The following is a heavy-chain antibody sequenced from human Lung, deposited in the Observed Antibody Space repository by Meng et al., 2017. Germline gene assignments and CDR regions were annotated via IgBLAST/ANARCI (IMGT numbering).Heavy chain of an antibody. Sequence: QVQLGQSGADVKKPGPSLKFSCKASGYTFTAYYIHWVRQAPGQGLEWMGRINPNSGGTNFAQKFQGRVIMTRDTSISTAYMELSSLGFDDTAVYYCAKALGWGSSPDYWGQGILVTVSS. CDR2: INPNSGGT. D-gene: IGHD2-21*01. CDR3: AKALGWGSSPDY. V-gene: IGHV1-2*06. J-gene: IGHJ4*02. CDR1: GYTFTAYY.